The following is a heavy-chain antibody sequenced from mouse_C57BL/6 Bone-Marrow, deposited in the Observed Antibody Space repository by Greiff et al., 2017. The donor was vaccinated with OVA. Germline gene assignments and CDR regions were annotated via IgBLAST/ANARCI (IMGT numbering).Heavy chain of an antibody. CDR2: IYPGSGST. Sequence: KQRPGQGLEWIGDIYPGSGSTNYNEKLKSKATLTVATSSSTAYMQLSSLTSEDSAVYYCARQLRLHYYAMDYWGQGTSVTVSS. CDR3: ARQLRLHYYAMDY. D-gene: IGHD3-2*02. J-gene: IGHJ4*01. V-gene: IGHV1-55*01.